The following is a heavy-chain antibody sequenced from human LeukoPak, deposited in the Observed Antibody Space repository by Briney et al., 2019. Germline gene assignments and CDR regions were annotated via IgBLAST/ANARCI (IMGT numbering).Heavy chain of an antibody. CDR3: ARDRIGKYSIDY. D-gene: IGHD2-15*01. J-gene: IGHJ4*02. CDR2: ISDNGRRT. V-gene: IGHV3-33*08. Sequence: GGSLRLSCAASGFTFSNLGLNWVRQAPGKGLEWVAFISDNGRRTYYLESVKGLFTISRDDSKNTLYLQMNSLRVEDTAFYYCARDRIGKYSIDYWGQGTLVTVSS. CDR1: GFTFSNLG.